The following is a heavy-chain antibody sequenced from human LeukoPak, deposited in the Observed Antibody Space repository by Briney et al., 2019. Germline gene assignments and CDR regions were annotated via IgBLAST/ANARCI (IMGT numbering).Heavy chain of an antibody. CDR1: GFTFSSYA. D-gene: IGHD6-19*01. Sequence: GGSLRLSCAASGFTFSSYAMSWVRQAPGKGLEWVSAISGSGGSTYYADSVKGRFTISRDNAKNSLYLQMNSLRAEDTALYYCAKDASQWLVTYYFDYWGQGALVTVSS. CDR3: AKDASQWLVTYYFDY. V-gene: IGHV3-23*01. J-gene: IGHJ4*02. CDR2: ISGSGGST.